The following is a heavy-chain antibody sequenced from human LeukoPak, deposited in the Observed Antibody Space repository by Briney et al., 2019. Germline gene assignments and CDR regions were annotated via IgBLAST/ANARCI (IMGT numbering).Heavy chain of an antibody. J-gene: IGHJ2*01. CDR2: ISAYHGNT. Sequence: GASVKVSCKASGYTLNSDGMSWVRQAPGHALEWMGWISAYHGNTNYVQKLEGRVTMTKDTSTGPAQIELETVRCDDTADYCCVRGKWLQFSWLLGGDSYWYVDFCGRGTLVTVSA. D-gene: IGHD5-24*01. V-gene: IGHV1-18*01. CDR1: GYTLNSDG. CDR3: VRGKWLQFSWLLGGDSYWYVDF.